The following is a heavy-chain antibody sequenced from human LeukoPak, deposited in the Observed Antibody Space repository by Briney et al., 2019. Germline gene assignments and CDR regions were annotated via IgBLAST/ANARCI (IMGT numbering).Heavy chain of an antibody. V-gene: IGHV4-59*08. D-gene: IGHD3-10*01. J-gene: IGHJ4*02. CDR1: GGSISSYY. CDR2: IYYSGST. Sequence: PSETLSLTCTVSGGSISSYYWSWIRQPPGKGLEWIGYIYYSGSTYYNPSLKSRVTISVDTSKNQFSLKLSSVTAADTAVYYCARYYTYYYGSGSYSDYFDYWGQGTLVTVSS. CDR3: ARYYTYYYGSGSYSDYFDY.